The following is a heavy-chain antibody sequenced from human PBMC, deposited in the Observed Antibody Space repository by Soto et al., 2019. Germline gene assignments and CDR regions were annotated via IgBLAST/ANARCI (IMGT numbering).Heavy chain of an antibody. Sequence: EVQLVESGGGLVQPGGSLGLSCAASGFTFTDHYMDWVRQAPGKGLEWVGRSRNRANSYSIEYAASVKGRFTIFRDNSNNSLYLQMSSLKTEDTAVYDCATGVIGTSGDYDYGMDFWGQGTTVTVS. CDR1: GFTFTDHY. CDR3: ATGVIGTSGDYDYGMDF. CDR2: SRNRANSYSI. J-gene: IGHJ6*02. V-gene: IGHV3-72*01. D-gene: IGHD1-7*01.